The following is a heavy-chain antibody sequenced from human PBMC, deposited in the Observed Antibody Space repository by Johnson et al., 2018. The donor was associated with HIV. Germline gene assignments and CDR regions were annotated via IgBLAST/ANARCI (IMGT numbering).Heavy chain of an antibody. CDR3: ASEPGSSGGYYYSYVFDI. D-gene: IGHD2-15*01. CDR2: TWFDETKQ. CDR1: GFTFSSYG. Sequence: QVQLVESGGGVVQPGTSLRLSCVASGFTFSSYGMHWVRQAPGKGLEWVATTWFDETKQYSADSVKGRFTLPRDNSKNTLYLQMNSLRADDTAVYYCASEPGSSGGYYYSYVFDIWGQGTMVAVSS. V-gene: IGHV3-33*01. J-gene: IGHJ3*02.